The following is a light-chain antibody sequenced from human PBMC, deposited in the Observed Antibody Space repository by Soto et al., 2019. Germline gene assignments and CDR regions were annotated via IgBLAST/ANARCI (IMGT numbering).Light chain of an antibody. Sequence: EIVMTQSPATLSVSPGERATLSCRASQSVSSNLAWYQQKPGQAPRLLIYGASTRATGIPARFSGSGSGTELTLTISRLQSEDVAVYYCQQYNNWPPGTFGQGTKVEIK. V-gene: IGKV3-15*01. J-gene: IGKJ1*01. CDR1: QSVSSN. CDR2: GAS. CDR3: QQYNNWPPGT.